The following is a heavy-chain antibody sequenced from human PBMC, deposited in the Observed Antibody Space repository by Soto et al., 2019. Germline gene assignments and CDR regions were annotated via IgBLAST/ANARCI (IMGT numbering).Heavy chain of an antibody. CDR2: ISGSDGST. V-gene: IGHV3-23*01. D-gene: IGHD6-13*01. CDR3: ARRSSSWYFDY. J-gene: IGHJ4*02. CDR1: GFTFSSYA. Sequence: EVQLLESGGGLVQPGGSLRLSCAASGFTFSSYAMNWVRQAPGKGLEWVSVISGSDGSTYDADSVKGRFTIARDNSENTLNLQMNSLRAEDTAVYYCARRSSSWYFDYWGPGTLVTVSS.